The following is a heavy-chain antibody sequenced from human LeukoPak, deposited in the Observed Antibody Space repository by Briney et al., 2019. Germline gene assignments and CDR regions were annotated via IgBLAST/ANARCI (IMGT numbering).Heavy chain of an antibody. CDR3: ARATMRAGTIRY. J-gene: IGHJ4*02. CDR1: GYTFTSYD. D-gene: IGHD6-19*01. CDR2: MNPNSGNT. Sequence: ASVTVSCTASGYTFTSYDINWVRQATGQGLEWMGWMNPNSGNTGYAQKFQGRVTMTRNTSISTAYMELSSLRSEDTAVYYCARATMRAGTIRYWGQGTLVTVSS. V-gene: IGHV1-8*01.